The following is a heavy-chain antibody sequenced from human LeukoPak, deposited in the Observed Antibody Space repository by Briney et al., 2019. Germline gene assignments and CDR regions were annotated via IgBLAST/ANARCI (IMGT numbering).Heavy chain of an antibody. Sequence: ASETLSLTCTVSGGSVTSYYWSWIRQPAGKGLEWIGRIYTRGSTNYNPSLKSRVTMSVDTSKNQFSLKLSPVTAADTAVYYCARSGYYYDSSGYYSFDYWGQGTLVTVSS. V-gene: IGHV4-4*07. CDR2: IYTRGST. D-gene: IGHD3-22*01. J-gene: IGHJ4*02. CDR3: ARSGYYYDSSGYYSFDY. CDR1: GGSVTSYY.